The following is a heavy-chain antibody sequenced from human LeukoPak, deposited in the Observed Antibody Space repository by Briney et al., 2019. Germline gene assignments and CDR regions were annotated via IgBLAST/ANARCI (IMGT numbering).Heavy chain of an antibody. CDR1: GFTFSSYA. Sequence: GGSLRLSCAASGFTFSSYAMSWVRQAPGKGLEWVSAISGSGGSTYYADSVKGRFTISRDNSKNTLYLQMNSLRAEDTAVYYCXKXHRXYGPATLPGGDYWGQGTLVTVSS. D-gene: IGHD4-17*01. J-gene: IGHJ4*02. V-gene: IGHV3-23*01. CDR2: ISGSGGST. CDR3: XKXHRXYGPATLPGGDY.